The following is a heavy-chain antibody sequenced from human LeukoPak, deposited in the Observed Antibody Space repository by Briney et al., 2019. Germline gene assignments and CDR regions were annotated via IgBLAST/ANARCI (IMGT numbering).Heavy chain of an antibody. CDR3: ARDCRGYSYGYYYYYMDV. V-gene: IGHV4-61*02. D-gene: IGHD5-18*01. J-gene: IGHJ6*03. CDR2: IYTSGST. Sequence: SQTLSLTCTVSGGSISSGSYYWSWSRQPAGKGLEWIGRIYTSGSTNYNPSLKSRVTISVDTSKNQFSLKLSSVTAADTAVYYCARDCRGYSYGYYYYYMDVWGKGTTVTVSS. CDR1: GGSISSGSYY.